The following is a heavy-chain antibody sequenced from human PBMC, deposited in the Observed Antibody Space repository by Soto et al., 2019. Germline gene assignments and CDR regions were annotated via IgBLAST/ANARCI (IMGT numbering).Heavy chain of an antibody. CDR2: IIPIFGTA. Sequence: GASVKVSCKASGGTFSSYAISWVRQAPGQGLEWMGGIIPIFGTANYAQKFQGRVTITADESTSTAYMELSSLRSEGTAVYYCARLVGKDIVVVPAAKDYGMDVWGQGTTVTVSS. CDR3: ARLVGKDIVVVPAAKDYGMDV. D-gene: IGHD2-2*01. V-gene: IGHV1-69*13. CDR1: GGTFSSYA. J-gene: IGHJ6*02.